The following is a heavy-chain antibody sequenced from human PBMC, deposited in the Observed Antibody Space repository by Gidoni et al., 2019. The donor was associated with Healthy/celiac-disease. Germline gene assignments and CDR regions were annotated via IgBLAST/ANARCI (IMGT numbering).Heavy chain of an antibody. V-gene: IGHV5-51*01. D-gene: IGHD2-2*02. CDR1: GYSFTSYW. Sequence: EVQLVQSGAEVKKPGESLKISCKGSGYSFTSYWIGWVRQMPGKGLEWMGIIYPGDSDTRYSPSFQGQVTISADKSISTAYLQWSSLKASDTAMYYCARTPPEYCSSTSCYIPDIWGQGTMVTVSS. CDR3: ARTPPEYCSSTSCYIPDI. CDR2: IYPGDSDT. J-gene: IGHJ3*02.